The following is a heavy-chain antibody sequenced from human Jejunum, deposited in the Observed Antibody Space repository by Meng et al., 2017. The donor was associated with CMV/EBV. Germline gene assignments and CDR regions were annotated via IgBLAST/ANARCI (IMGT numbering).Heavy chain of an antibody. CDR1: GDSFVYYY. Sequence: VSGDSFVYYYWSGIRQSPEKGLEWIGYVSYSETSYYNPSLKSRVTVSLDMSKSQFSLTLTSVTAADTAVYFCARDRGGLGKYFDYWGQGSRVTVSS. CDR3: ARDRGGLGKYFDY. D-gene: IGHD3-10*01. V-gene: IGHV4-59*01. J-gene: IGHJ4*02. CDR2: VSYSETS.